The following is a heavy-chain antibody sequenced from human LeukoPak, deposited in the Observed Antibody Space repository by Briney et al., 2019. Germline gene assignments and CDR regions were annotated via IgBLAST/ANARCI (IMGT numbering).Heavy chain of an antibody. V-gene: IGHV4-59*01. CDR3: ARTTEGGYTYDYFYYYYMDV. Sequence: SETLSLTCAVYGGSFSGYYWSWIRQPPGKGLEWIGYIYYSGSTNYNPSLKSRVTISVDMSKNQFSLKLSSVTAADTAVYYCARTTEGGYTYDYFYYYYMDVWGKGTTVTISS. CDR1: GGSFSGYY. J-gene: IGHJ6*03. CDR2: IYYSGST. D-gene: IGHD5-18*01.